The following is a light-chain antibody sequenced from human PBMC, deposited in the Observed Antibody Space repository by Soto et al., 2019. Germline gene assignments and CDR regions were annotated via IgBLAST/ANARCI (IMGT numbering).Light chain of an antibody. Sequence: DIQMTQSPSSLSASVGDRVTITCRASQSISTFLNWYQQRPGRAPNLLIYASSTLQSGVPSRFSGSGSGTDFTLTITSLQPEDLGTYYCQQSYRTPRTFGRGTKVEIK. CDR1: QSISTF. V-gene: IGKV1-39*01. J-gene: IGKJ1*01. CDR2: ASS. CDR3: QQSYRTPRT.